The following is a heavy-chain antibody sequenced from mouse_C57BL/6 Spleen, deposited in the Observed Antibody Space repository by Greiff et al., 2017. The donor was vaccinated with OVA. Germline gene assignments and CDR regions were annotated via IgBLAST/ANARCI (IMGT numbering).Heavy chain of an antibody. V-gene: IGHV1-47*01. CDR2: FHPYNDDT. J-gene: IGHJ1*03. CDR3: ARSPYYDGSSYWYFDV. D-gene: IGHD1-1*01. CDR1: GYTFTTYP. Sequence: VQLQQSGAELVKPGASVKLSCKASGYTFTTYPIEWMKQNHGKSLEWIGNFHPYNDDTKYNEKFKGKATLTVEKSSSTVYLELSRLISDDSAVYYCARSPYYDGSSYWYFDVWGTGTTVTVSS.